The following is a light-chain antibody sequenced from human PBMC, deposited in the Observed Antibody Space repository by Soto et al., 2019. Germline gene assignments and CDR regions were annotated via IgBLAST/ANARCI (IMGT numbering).Light chain of an antibody. CDR3: SSYTSSSTLWV. J-gene: IGLJ3*02. CDR1: SSDVGGYNY. CDR2: EVS. Sequence: QSVLTQPASVSGSPGQSITISCTGTSSDVGGYNYVSWYQQHPGKAPKLMIYEVSNRPSGVSNRFSGSKSGNTASLTISGLQAEDEAHYYCSSYTSSSTLWVFGGGTKLTVL. V-gene: IGLV2-14*01.